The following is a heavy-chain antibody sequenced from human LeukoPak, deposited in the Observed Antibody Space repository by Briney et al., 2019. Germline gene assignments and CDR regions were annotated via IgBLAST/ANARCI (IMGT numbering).Heavy chain of an antibody. Sequence: SETLSLTGTVSGGSSSSSIYYWRWIRQPPGKGLGWIGSIYYSGSTYYTPSLKSRVSISVDTSNNQFSLKLSSVTAADTAVYYCARPELGSWGQGTLVTVSS. CDR3: ARPELGS. V-gene: IGHV4-39*01. D-gene: IGHD1-7*01. J-gene: IGHJ5*02. CDR2: IYYSGST. CDR1: GGSSSSSIYY.